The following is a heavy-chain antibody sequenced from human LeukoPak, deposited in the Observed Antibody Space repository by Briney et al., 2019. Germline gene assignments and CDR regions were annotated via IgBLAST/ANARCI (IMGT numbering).Heavy chain of an antibody. D-gene: IGHD5-18*01. CDR1: GGSISSSGYY. J-gene: IGHJ4*02. Sequence: SETLSLTCTVSGGSISSSGYYWGWIRQPPGKGLEWIGSIYYSGSTYYNPSLKSRVTISVDTSKNQFSLKLSSVTAADTAVYYCAVDTAMEIDYWGQGTLVTVSS. CDR3: AVDTAMEIDY. CDR2: IYYSGST. V-gene: IGHV4-39*07.